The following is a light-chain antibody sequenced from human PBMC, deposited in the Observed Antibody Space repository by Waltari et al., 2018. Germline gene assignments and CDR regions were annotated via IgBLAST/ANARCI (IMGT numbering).Light chain of an antibody. CDR1: QSVGSSS. Sequence: DIVLTQSPATASLSPGERVTLSCRASQSVGSSSLACYQQKPGQAPRLVIYRASRRATGIPDRFSGSGSGTDFSLTISRLEPEDFTVYYCQQHGTLPATFGQGTKVEIK. J-gene: IGKJ1*01. CDR2: RAS. CDR3: QQHGTLPAT. V-gene: IGKV3-20*01.